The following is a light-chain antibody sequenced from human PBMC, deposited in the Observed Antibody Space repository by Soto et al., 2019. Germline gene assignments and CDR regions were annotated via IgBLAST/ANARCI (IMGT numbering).Light chain of an antibody. V-gene: IGKV3-11*01. J-gene: IGKJ1*01. CDR1: QSISTF. CDR2: DAS. Sequence: EIVLTQSPATLSFSPGGIATLSCRASQSISTFLAWYQLKPGQAPRLLIYDASNRASGIPARFSGSGSGTDFTLTISSLEPEDFALYYCQQRSSWPRTFGQGTKVDIK. CDR3: QQRSSWPRT.